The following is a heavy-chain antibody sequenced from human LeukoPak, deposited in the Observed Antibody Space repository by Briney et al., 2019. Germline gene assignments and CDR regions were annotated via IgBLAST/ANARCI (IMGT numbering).Heavy chain of an antibody. J-gene: IGHJ4*02. Sequence: SVKVSCTASAGTFTIYAISWVRQGPGQGLERMGGIIPISGTANYAQKFQGRVTITAEESTSTAYMELSSLRSEDTAAYYCARDSSGGSPFDYWGQGTLVTVSS. V-gene: IGHV1-69*13. CDR2: IIPISGTA. CDR1: AGTFTIYA. D-gene: IGHD1-26*01. CDR3: ARDSSGGSPFDY.